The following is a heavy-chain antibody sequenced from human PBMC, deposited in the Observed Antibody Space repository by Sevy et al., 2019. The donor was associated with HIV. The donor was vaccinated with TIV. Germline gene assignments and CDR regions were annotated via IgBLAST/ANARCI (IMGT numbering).Heavy chain of an antibody. D-gene: IGHD2-21*02. CDR1: GGSISSYY. CDR3: ARAPGTVTAIPNYYMDV. Sequence: SETLSLTCTVSGGSISSYYWSWIRQPPGKGLEWIGYIYYSGSTNYNPPLKSRVTISVDTSKNQFSLKLSSVTAADTAVYYCARAPGTVTAIPNYYMDVWGKGTTVTVSS. CDR2: IYYSGST. J-gene: IGHJ6*03. V-gene: IGHV4-59*01.